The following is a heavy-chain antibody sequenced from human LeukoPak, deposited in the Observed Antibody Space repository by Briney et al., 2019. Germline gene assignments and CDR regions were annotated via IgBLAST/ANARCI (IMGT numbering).Heavy chain of an antibody. CDR3: ARRDSGSYPYYHYYHTDV. V-gene: IGHV4-34*01. CDR1: GESFRLYY. D-gene: IGHD3-10*01. CDR2: INHSGST. Sequence: SETLSLTCAVSGESFRLYYWRWIRQPPGKGLEWIGEINHSGSTNYNPSLKSRVTISVDTSKNQFSLKLSSVTAADTAVYYCARRDSGSYPYYHYYHTDVWGKGTTVTVSS. J-gene: IGHJ6*03.